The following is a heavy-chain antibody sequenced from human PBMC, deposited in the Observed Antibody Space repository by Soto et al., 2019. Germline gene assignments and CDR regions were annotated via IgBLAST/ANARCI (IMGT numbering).Heavy chain of an antibody. Sequence: PSETLSLTCTVSGGSISSGGYYWSWIRQHPGKGLEWIGYIYYSGSTYYNPSLKSRVTISVDTSKNQFSLKLSSVTAADTAVYYCARSHTDFTMIVVAPPDYWGQGTLVTVS. V-gene: IGHV4-31*03. D-gene: IGHD3-22*01. J-gene: IGHJ4*02. CDR3: ARSHTDFTMIVVAPPDY. CDR1: GGSISSGGYY. CDR2: IYYSGST.